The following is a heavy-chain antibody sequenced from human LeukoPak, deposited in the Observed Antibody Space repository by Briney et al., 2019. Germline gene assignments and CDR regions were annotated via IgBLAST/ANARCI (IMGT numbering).Heavy chain of an antibody. CDR3: ARVYYDSSGYYDKDDY. V-gene: IGHV1-2*02. CDR1: GYTFTGYY. D-gene: IGHD3-22*01. Sequence: ASVKVSCKASGYTFTGYYMHWVRQAPGQGLEWMGWINPNSGGTNYAQKFQGRVTMTRDTSISTAYMELSRLRSDDTAVYYCARVYYDSSGYYDKDDYWGQGTLVTVSS. J-gene: IGHJ4*02. CDR2: INPNSGGT.